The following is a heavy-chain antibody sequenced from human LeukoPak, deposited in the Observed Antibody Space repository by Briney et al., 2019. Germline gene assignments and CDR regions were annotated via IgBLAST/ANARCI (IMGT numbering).Heavy chain of an antibody. V-gene: IGHV3-23*01. J-gene: IGHJ5*02. D-gene: IGHD3-22*01. CDR2: ISGGGERT. Sequence: GGSLRLSCAASGIVFSNTAMNWARQSPGRGLEWVSAISGGGERTFYADSVNGRFSISRDNSKNMLYLQMNSLRADDTAIYYCGKDGGQYSSGPEFDPRGQGALVTVSS. CDR3: GKDGGQYSSGPEFDP. CDR1: GIVFSNTA.